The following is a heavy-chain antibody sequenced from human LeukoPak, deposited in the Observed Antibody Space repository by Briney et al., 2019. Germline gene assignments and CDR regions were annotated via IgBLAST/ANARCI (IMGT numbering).Heavy chain of an antibody. CDR3: ARHEAGTVGSFDY. D-gene: IGHD6-19*01. Sequence: PSETLSLTCTVSGGSISSYYWSWIRQPPGKGLEWIGYIYYSGSTDYNPSLKSQVTISVDTSKAQFSLKLSSVTAADTAVYYCARHEAGTVGSFDYWGQGTLVTVSS. J-gene: IGHJ4*02. CDR1: GGSISSYY. V-gene: IGHV4-59*08. CDR2: IYYSGST.